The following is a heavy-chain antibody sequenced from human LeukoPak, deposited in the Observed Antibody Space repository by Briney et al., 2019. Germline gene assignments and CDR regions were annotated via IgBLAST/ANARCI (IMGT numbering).Heavy chain of an antibody. CDR1: GFTFSSYS. Sequence: GGSLRLSCAASGFTFSSYSINWVRQAPGKGLEWVSSISGTGIYIYYADSLKGRFTISRDNAKNSLYLQMNSLRAEDTAIYYCATYRQVLLPFESWGQGTLVTVSS. J-gene: IGHJ4*02. CDR2: ISGTGIYI. CDR3: ATYRQVLLPFES. D-gene: IGHD2-8*02. V-gene: IGHV3-21*04.